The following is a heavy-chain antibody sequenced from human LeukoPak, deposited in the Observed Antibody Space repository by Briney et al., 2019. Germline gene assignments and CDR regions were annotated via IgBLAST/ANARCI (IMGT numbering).Heavy chain of an antibody. J-gene: IGHJ6*02. V-gene: IGHV3-11*01. D-gene: IGHD5-24*01. CDR2: ISSSGSTI. Sequence: GGSLRLSCAAPGFTFSDYYMSWIRQAPGKGLEWVSYISSSGSTIYYADSVKGRFTISRDNAKNSLYLQMNSLRAEDTAVYYCARSRGKLQWPYYYYGMDVWGQGTTVTVSS. CDR3: ARSRGKLQWPYYYYGMDV. CDR1: GFTFSDYY.